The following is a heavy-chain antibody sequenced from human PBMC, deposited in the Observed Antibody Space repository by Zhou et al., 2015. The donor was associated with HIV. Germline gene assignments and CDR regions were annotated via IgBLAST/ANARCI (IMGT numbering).Heavy chain of an antibody. CDR1: GGTFSSYA. CDR3: ARDRPSRKPYGSGSYYNVCFDY. D-gene: IGHD3-10*01. Sequence: QVQLVQSGAEVKKPGSSVKVSCKASGGTFSSYAISWVRQAPGQGLEWMGGIIPIFGTANYAQKFQGRVTITADESTSTAYMELSSLRSEDTAVYYCARDRPSRKPYGSGSYYNVCFDYWGQGTLVTVSS. CDR2: IIPIFGTA. V-gene: IGHV1-69*01. J-gene: IGHJ4*02.